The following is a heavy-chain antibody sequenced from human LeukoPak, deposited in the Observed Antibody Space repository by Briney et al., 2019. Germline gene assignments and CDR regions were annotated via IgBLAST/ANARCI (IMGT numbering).Heavy chain of an antibody. V-gene: IGHV6-1*01. CDR2: TYYKSKWYT. J-gene: IGHJ4*02. CDR1: GDSVSTNSAG. Sequence: SQTLSLTCAISGDSVSTNSAGWHWIRQSPSRGLEWLGKTYYKSKWYTDYAVSVKSRITVNPDTSKNLFSLHLNSVTPEDAAVYYCARSSSYTFDYWGQGTLVTVSS. D-gene: IGHD5-18*01. CDR3: ARSSSYTFDY.